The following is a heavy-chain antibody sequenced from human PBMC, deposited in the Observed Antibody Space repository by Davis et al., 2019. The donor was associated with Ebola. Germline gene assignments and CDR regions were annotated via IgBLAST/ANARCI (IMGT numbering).Heavy chain of an antibody. Sequence: PGGSLRLSCKGSGYSFTSYWIGWVRQMPGKGLEWMGIIYPGDSDTRYSPSFQGQVTISAGKSINTAYLQWSSLKASDTAMYYCARLSVEYQLMDNWFDPWGQGTLVTVSS. V-gene: IGHV5-51*01. D-gene: IGHD2-2*01. CDR2: IYPGDSDT. J-gene: IGHJ5*02. CDR1: GYSFTSYW. CDR3: ARLSVEYQLMDNWFDP.